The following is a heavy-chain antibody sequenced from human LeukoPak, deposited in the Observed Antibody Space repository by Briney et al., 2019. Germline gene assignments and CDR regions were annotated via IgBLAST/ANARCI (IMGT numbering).Heavy chain of an antibody. CDR2: IKQDGGEK. CDR3: ARLGARQILEY. J-gene: IGHJ4*02. V-gene: IGHV3-7*01. D-gene: IGHD4-17*01. Sequence: GGSLRLSCAASGFIFTNYFMSWVRQAPGKGLEWVANIKQDGGEKYYLDSVKGRFTVSRDNAKNSLYLQMNSLRAEDTAVYYCARLGARQILEYWGQGTLVTVSS. CDR1: GFIFTNYF.